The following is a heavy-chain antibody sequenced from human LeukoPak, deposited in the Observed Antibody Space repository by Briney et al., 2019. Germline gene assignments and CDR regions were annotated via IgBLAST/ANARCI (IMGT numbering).Heavy chain of an antibody. CDR2: IYYSGST. V-gene: IGHV4-59*08. Sequence: ASETLSLTCTVSGGSISSYYWSWIRQPPGKGLEWIGYIYYSGSTNYNPSLKSRVTISVDTSKSQFSLKLSSVTAADTAVYYCASFGVLNAFDIWGQGTMVTVSS. D-gene: IGHD2-8*01. CDR1: GGSISSYY. J-gene: IGHJ3*02. CDR3: ASFGVLNAFDI.